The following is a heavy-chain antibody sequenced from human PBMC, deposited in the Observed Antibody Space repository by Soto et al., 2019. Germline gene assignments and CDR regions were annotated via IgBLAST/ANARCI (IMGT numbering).Heavy chain of an antibody. J-gene: IGHJ6*02. V-gene: IGHV1-69*02. Sequence: SVKVSCKASGGTFSSYTISWVRQAPGQGLEWMGRIIPILDIANYAQKFQGRVTITADESTSTAYMELSSLRSEDTAVYYCARSQGSSTSLEIYYYYYYGMDVWGQGTTVTVSS. CDR2: IIPILDIA. D-gene: IGHD2-2*01. CDR1: GGTFSSYT. CDR3: ARSQGSSTSLEIYYYYYYGMDV.